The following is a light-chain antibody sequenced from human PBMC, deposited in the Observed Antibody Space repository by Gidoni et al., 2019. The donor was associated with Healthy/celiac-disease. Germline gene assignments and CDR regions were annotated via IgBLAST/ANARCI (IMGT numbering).Light chain of an antibody. CDR1: SSNIGSNY. V-gene: IGLV1-47*01. Sequence: QSVLTQPPSASGTPGQRVTISCSGRSSNIGSNYVYWYQQLPGTAPKLLTYRNNHRPSGVPDRFSGSKSGTSDSLAISGLRSEDEADYYCAAWDDSLSGVVFGGGTKL. CDR3: AAWDDSLSGVV. J-gene: IGLJ2*01. CDR2: RNN.